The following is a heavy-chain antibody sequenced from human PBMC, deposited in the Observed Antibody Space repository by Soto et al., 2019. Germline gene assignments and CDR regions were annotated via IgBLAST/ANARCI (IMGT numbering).Heavy chain of an antibody. D-gene: IGHD3-3*01. J-gene: IGHJ6*02. CDR1: GGTFSSYA. CDR2: IIPIFGTA. Sequence: SVKVSCKASGGTFSSYAISWVRQAPGQGLEWMGGIIPIFGTANYAQKFQGRVTITADESTSTAYMELSSLRSEDTAVYYCARDPRGTDITLFGVVSAYYYGMDVWG. V-gene: IGHV1-69*13. CDR3: ARDPRGTDITLFGVVSAYYYGMDV.